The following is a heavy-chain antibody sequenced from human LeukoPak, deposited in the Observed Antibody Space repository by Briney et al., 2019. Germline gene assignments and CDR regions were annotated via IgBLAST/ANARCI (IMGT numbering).Heavy chain of an antibody. D-gene: IGHD1-1*01. J-gene: IGHJ6*03. CDR1: GFTFSDYY. Sequence: GGSLRLSCAASGFTFSDYYMSWIRQAPGKGLEWVSYISSSGSTIYYADSVKGRFTISRDNAKNSLYLQMNSLRAEDTAVYYCAREELERRSYYYMDVWGKGTTVTVSS. CDR3: AREELERRSYYYMDV. V-gene: IGHV3-11*01. CDR2: ISSSGSTI.